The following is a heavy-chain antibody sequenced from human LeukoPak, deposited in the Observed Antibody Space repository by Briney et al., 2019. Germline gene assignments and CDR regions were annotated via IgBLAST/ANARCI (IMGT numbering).Heavy chain of an antibody. V-gene: IGHV1-24*01. D-gene: IGHD3-3*01. J-gene: IGHJ4*02. CDR1: GYTLTELS. Sequence: ASVKVSCKVSGYTLTELSMHWVRQAPGKGLEWMGGFDPEDGETIYAQKFQGRVTMTEDTSTDTAYMELSSLRSEDTAVYYCARDTGSITIFGGAVDYWGQGTLVTVSS. CDR3: ARDTGSITIFGGAVDY. CDR2: FDPEDGET.